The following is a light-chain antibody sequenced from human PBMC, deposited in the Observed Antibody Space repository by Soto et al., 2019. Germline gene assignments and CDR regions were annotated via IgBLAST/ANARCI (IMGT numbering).Light chain of an antibody. CDR3: QQYSSSART. CDR2: GAS. J-gene: IGKJ1*01. CDR1: QSVSSGY. V-gene: IGKV3-20*01. Sequence: EIVLTQSPGTRSLCPCERATLSCMASQSVSSGYVAWDKEKPGQAPMLLIYGASSRATGIPDRFNRSGSGTNFTVTISRLAADDFAGYYCQQYSSSARTLRQGTQVES.